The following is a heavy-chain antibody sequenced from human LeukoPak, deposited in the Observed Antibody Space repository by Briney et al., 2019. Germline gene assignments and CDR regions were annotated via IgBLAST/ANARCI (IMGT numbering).Heavy chain of an antibody. CDR3: ARGGGLTAVGDY. J-gene: IGHJ4*02. CDR1: GYTFTSYT. D-gene: IGHD6-13*01. CDR2: INAGNGNA. V-gene: IGHV1-3*01. Sequence: ASVKVSCKASGYTFTSYTIHWVRQAPGQRLEWMGWINAGNGNAKYSQKFQGRVTITRDTSASTAYMEPSSLRSEDTAVYYCARGGGLTAVGDYWGQGTLVTVSS.